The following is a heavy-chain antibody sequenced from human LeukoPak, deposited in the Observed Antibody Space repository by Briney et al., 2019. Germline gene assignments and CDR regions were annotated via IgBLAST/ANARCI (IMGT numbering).Heavy chain of an antibody. V-gene: IGHV1-18*01. J-gene: IGHJ5*02. CDR1: GYTFTSYG. CDR3: ARAGGTYYDYVWGSYRYTPTIAPLDP. D-gene: IGHD3-16*02. CDR2: ISAYNGNT. Sequence: ASVKVSCKASGYTFTSYGISWVRQAPGQGLEWMGWISAYNGNTNYAQNLQGRVTMTTDTSTSTAYMELKSLRSDDTAVYYCARAGGTYYDYVWGSYRYTPTIAPLDPWGQGTLVTVSS.